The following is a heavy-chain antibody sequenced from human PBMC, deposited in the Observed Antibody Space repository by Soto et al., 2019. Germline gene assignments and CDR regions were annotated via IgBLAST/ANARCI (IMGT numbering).Heavy chain of an antibody. CDR3: ARILGSNYKWFDP. CDR2: ISAYNGNT. J-gene: IGHJ5*02. D-gene: IGHD2-15*01. V-gene: IGHV1-18*01. Sequence: PGQGLEWMGWISAYNGNTNYAQKLQGRVTMTTDTSTSTAYMELRSLRSDDTAVYYCARILGSNYKWFDPWGQGTLVTVSS.